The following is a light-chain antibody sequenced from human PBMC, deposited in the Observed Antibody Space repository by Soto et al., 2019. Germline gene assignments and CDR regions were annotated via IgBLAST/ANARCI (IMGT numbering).Light chain of an antibody. V-gene: IGKV3-20*01. CDR1: QSFNTNY. CDR2: GAS. J-gene: IGKJ4*01. CDR3: QQYQSSPVT. Sequence: EIVLTQSPGTLSLSPGERATLSCRASQSFNTNYLAWYQQRPGQAPRLLIYGASTRATGIPDRFGGSGSGTDFTLTISRLEPEDFAVYYCQQYQSSPVTFGGGTKVEIK.